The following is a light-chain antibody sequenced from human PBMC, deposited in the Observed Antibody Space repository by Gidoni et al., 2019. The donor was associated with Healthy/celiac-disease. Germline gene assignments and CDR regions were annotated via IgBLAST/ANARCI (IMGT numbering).Light chain of an antibody. CDR3: QQYDNPPFT. CDR2: DTS. CDR1: QDINKY. V-gene: IGKV1-33*01. J-gene: IGKJ3*01. Sequence: DIQMTQSPSSLSAYVGDRVTITCQASQDINKYLNWYQQKPGKAPKLLIYDTSNLETGVPSRFSGSGSGTDFTFTISSLQPEDIATYYCQQYDNPPFTFGPGTKVDIK.